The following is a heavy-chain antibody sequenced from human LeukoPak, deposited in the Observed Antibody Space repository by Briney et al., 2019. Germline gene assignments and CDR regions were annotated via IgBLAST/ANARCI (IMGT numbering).Heavy chain of an antibody. V-gene: IGHV3-30*02. J-gene: IGHJ5*02. D-gene: IGHD1-20*01. Sequence: GGSLRLSCAASGFTFSNYGMHWVRQAPDTGLEWVAFIRYDGGNEYYADSVKGRFTISRDNSKNTLYLQMNSLRAEDTAVFYCVKDPYNWNDGNWFDPWGQGTLVTVSS. CDR3: VKDPYNWNDGNWFDP. CDR2: IRYDGGNE. CDR1: GFTFSNYG.